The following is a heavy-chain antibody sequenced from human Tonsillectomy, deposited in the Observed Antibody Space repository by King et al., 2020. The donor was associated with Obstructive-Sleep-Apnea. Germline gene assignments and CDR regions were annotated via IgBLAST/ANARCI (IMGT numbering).Heavy chain of an antibody. CDR3: ARGGYNRSWY. J-gene: IGHJ4*02. D-gene: IGHD6-13*01. Sequence: VQLVESGGGLVQPGRSLRLSCAASGFTFDDYGMHWVRQAPGKGLEWVSCISWNSGSIAYADSVKGRFTISRDNAKNSLYLQMDSLRPEDTAFYYCARGGYNRSWYWGQGTLVTVSS. CDR1: GFTFDDYG. V-gene: IGHV3-9*01. CDR2: ISWNSGSI.